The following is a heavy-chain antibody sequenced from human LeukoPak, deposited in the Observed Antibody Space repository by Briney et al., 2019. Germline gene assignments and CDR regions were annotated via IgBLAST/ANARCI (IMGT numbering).Heavy chain of an antibody. Sequence: GGSLRLSCAASGFTFSSYWMHWVRQAPGKGLDWVAVISYDGANKFYSDSVRGRFTISRDSSKNTLYLQMNSLRPEDTAVYYCAKGHRPCTAGFCYSYYYYYYMDVWGSGTTVTVSS. CDR1: GFTFSSYW. D-gene: IGHD2-15*01. J-gene: IGHJ6*03. CDR3: AKGHRPCTAGFCYSYYYYYYMDV. V-gene: IGHV3-30*18. CDR2: ISYDGANK.